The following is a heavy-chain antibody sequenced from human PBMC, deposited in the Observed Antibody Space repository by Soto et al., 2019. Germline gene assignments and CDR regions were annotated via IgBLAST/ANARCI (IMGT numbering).Heavy chain of an antibody. CDR1: GYTFNSYG. J-gene: IGHJ4*02. CDR3: ARELGQQLVDY. Sequence: QVQLVQSGAEVKKPGASVKVSCKASGYTFNSYGISWVRQAPGQGLEWMGWINAYNGNTKYEQKLKGRVTMTTDTYTSTAYMELRSLRSDDTAVYYCARELGQQLVDYWGQGTLVTVSS. D-gene: IGHD6-13*01. CDR2: INAYNGNT. V-gene: IGHV1-18*01.